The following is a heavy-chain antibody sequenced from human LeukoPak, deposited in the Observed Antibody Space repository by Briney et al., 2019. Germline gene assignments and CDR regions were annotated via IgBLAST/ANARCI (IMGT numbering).Heavy chain of an antibody. J-gene: IGHJ6*03. Sequence: PGGSLRLSCAASGFTFDDYAVHWVRQAPGKGLEWVSGISWNSGSIGYADSVKGRFTISRDNAKNSLYLQMNSLRAEDTALYYCAKGTDYYYYYYMDVWGKGTTVTVSS. CDR3: AKGTDYYYYYYMDV. CDR2: ISWNSGSI. CDR1: GFTFDDYA. V-gene: IGHV3-9*01.